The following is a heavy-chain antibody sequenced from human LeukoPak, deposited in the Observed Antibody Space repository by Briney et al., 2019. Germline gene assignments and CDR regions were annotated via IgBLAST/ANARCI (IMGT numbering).Heavy chain of an antibody. V-gene: IGHV1-69*13. Sequence: ASVKVSCKASGGTFSSYAISWVRQAPGQGLEWMGGIIPIFGTANYAQKLQGRVTITADESTSTAYMELSSLRSEDTAVYYCARDKAYCGGDCYSDAFDIWGQGTMVTVSS. D-gene: IGHD2-21*01. J-gene: IGHJ3*02. CDR1: GGTFSSYA. CDR2: IIPIFGTA. CDR3: ARDKAYCGGDCYSDAFDI.